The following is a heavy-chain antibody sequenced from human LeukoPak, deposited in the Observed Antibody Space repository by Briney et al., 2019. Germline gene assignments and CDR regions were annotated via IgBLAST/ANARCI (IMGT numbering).Heavy chain of an antibody. CDR1: GYTFTGYY. CDR2: INPNSGGT. V-gene: IGHV1-2*02. D-gene: IGHD3-10*01. CDR3: ARGLEADVLLWFGEFLAFDI. J-gene: IGHJ3*02. Sequence: GASVKVSCKASGYTFTGYYMHWVRQAPGQGLEWMGWINPNSGGTNYAQKFQGRVTMTRDTSISTAYMELSRLRSDDTAVYYCARGLEADVLLWFGEFLAFDIWGQGTMATVSS.